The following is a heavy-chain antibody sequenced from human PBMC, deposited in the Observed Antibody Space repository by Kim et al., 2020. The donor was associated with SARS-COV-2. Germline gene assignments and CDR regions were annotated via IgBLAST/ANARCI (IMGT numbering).Heavy chain of an antibody. CDR1: GFTFSSYG. CDR3: AKDLGIAAAH. D-gene: IGHD6-13*01. Sequence: GGSLRLSCAASGFTFSSYGMHWVRQAQGKGLEWVAVIWYDGSNKYYADSVKGRFTISRDNSKNTLYLQMNSLRAEDTAVYYCAKDLGIAAAHWGQGTLVTVSS. CDR2: IWYDGSNK. J-gene: IGHJ4*02. V-gene: IGHV3-33*06.